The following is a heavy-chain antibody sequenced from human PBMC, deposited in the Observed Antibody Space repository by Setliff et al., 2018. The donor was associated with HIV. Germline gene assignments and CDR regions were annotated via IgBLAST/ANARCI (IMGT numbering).Heavy chain of an antibody. CDR1: GGSFSGYY. V-gene: IGHV4-34*10. Sequence: PSETLSLTCAVYGGSFSGYYWSWIRQPPGKGLAWIGYISNSGKIYYDPSLNSRATLSADTSKNQLSLKLTSVTAEDTGVYYCARTVPHSAAQDAFDIWGQGTVVTVSS. CDR2: ISNSGKI. J-gene: IGHJ3*02. D-gene: IGHD4-4*01. CDR3: ARTVPHSAAQDAFDI.